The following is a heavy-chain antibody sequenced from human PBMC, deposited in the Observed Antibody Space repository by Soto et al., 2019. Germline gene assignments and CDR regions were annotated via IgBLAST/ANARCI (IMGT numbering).Heavy chain of an antibody. CDR3: VKARGGSYHKGWDS. V-gene: IGHV3-23*01. J-gene: IGHJ5*01. D-gene: IGHD3-10*01. Sequence: EVQLLESGGGLVQPGGSLRLSCAASGFTFSTYAMNWVRQAPGKGLEWVSSISGKDSSTYYADSVKGRFTISRDNSKDTLSLQMSSLRAEDTAVYSCVKARGGSYHKGWDSWGQGTLVTVSS. CDR1: GFTFSTYA. CDR2: ISGKDSST.